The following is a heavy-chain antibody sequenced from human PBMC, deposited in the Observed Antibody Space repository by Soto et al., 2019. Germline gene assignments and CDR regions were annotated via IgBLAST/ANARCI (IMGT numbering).Heavy chain of an antibody. CDR1: GFTFSSYA. J-gene: IGHJ6*02. CDR2: ISGSGGST. CDR3: AKDIYYYYGMDV. V-gene: IGHV3-23*01. D-gene: IGHD3-9*01. Sequence: EVQLLESGGGLVQPGGSLRLSCAASGFTFSSYAMSWVRQAPGKGLEWVSAISGSGGSTYYADSVKGRFTISRDNSKNTLYLQMNSLIAEDTAVSYCAKDIYYYYGMDVCGQGTTVTVSS.